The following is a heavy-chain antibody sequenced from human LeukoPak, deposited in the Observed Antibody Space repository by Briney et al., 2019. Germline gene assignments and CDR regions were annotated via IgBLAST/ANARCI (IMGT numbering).Heavy chain of an antibody. Sequence: ASVKVSFKASGYTFTVNYLRWVRQAPGQGLGWMGWINTNNGDTSYAQTFLGRVTMIRDTSISTAYLELVSLRSDDTAVYYCARGAVGMLGPNNPFDYWGQGTLVTLS. CDR1: GYTFTVNY. V-gene: IGHV1-2*02. CDR2: INTNNGDT. D-gene: IGHD1-26*01. CDR3: ARGAVGMLGPNNPFDY. J-gene: IGHJ4*02.